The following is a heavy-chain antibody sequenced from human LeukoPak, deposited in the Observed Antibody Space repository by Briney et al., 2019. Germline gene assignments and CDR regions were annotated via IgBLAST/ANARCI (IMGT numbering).Heavy chain of an antibody. V-gene: IGHV4-30-2*01. Sequence: SQTLSLTCAVSGGSISSGGYSWSWIRQPQGKGLEWIGYIYHSGSTYYNPSLKSRVTISVDRSKNQFSLKLSSVTAADTAVYYCARGGSYGLYYYGMDVWGQGTTVTVSS. J-gene: IGHJ6*02. CDR1: GGSISSGGYS. CDR2: IYHSGST. D-gene: IGHD4-17*01. CDR3: ARGGSYGLYYYGMDV.